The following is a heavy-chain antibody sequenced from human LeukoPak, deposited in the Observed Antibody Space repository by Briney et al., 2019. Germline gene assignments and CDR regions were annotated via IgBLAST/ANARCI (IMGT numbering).Heavy chain of an antibody. CDR1: GGSFSGYY. D-gene: IGHD3-22*01. Sequence: PSETLSLTCAVYGGSFSGYYWSWIRQPPGKGLEWIGEINHSGSTNYNPSLKSRVTISVDTSKNQFSLKLSSVTAADTAVYYCARQDYYDSSGYYTSFWGQGTLVTVSS. J-gene: IGHJ4*02. CDR2: INHSGST. V-gene: IGHV4-34*01. CDR3: ARQDYYDSSGYYTSF.